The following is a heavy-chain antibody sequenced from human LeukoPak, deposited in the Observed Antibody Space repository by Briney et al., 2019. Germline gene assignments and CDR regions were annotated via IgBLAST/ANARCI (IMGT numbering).Heavy chain of an antibody. D-gene: IGHD4-17*01. CDR3: ARVWGDYVLLDYYGMDV. CDR1: GGSISSSSYY. CDR2: IYYSGST. J-gene: IGHJ6*02. Sequence: SETLSLTCTVSGGSISSSSYYWGWIRQPPGKGLEWIGSIYYSGSTYYNPSLKSRVTISVDTSKNQFSLKLSSVTAADTAVYYCARVWGDYVLLDYYGMDVWGQGTTVTVSS. V-gene: IGHV4-39*07.